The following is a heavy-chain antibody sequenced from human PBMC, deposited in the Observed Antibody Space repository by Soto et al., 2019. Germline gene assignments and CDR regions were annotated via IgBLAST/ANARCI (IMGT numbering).Heavy chain of an antibody. CDR1: GGTFSSYA. Sequence: QVQLVQSGAEVKKPGSSVKVSCKASGGTFSSYAISWVRQAPGQGLEWMGGIIPIFGTANYAQKFQGRVTITADKSTSTAYMELSSLRSEDTAVYYCARPLFLYGSSWYWKGNYYYGMDVWGQGTTVTVSS. J-gene: IGHJ6*02. V-gene: IGHV1-69*06. D-gene: IGHD6-13*01. CDR3: ARPLFLYGSSWYWKGNYYYGMDV. CDR2: IIPIFGTA.